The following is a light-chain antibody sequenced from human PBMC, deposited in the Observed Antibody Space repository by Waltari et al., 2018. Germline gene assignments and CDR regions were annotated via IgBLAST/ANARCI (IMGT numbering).Light chain of an antibody. CDR1: QSVTRT. J-gene: IGKJ1*01. CDR2: DAS. CDR3: QKYGTLPAT. V-gene: IGKV3-20*01. Sequence: EIVLTQSPGTLSWSPGERATLFCRASQSVTRTLAWYQQKPGQAPRLLIYDASSRATGIPDRFSGSGYGTDFSLTISRLEPEDFAVYYCQKYGTLPATFGQGTKVEIK.